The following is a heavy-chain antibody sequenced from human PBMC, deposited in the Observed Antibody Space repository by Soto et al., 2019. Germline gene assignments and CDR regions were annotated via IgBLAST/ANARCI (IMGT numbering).Heavy chain of an antibody. CDR3: ARGGYDSSGPPPRDYFDY. J-gene: IGHJ4*02. CDR1: GFTFSSYG. Sequence: PGGSLRLSCAASGFTFSSYGMHWVRQAPGKGLEWVAVIWYDGSNKYYADSVKGRFTISRDNSKNTLYLQMNSLRAEDTAVYYCARGGYDSSGPPPRDYFDYWGQGTLVTVSS. D-gene: IGHD3-22*01. CDR2: IWYDGSNK. V-gene: IGHV3-33*01.